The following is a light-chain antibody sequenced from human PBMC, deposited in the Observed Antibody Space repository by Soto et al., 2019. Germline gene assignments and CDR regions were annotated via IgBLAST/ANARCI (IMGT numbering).Light chain of an antibody. Sequence: IVLTQSPGTLSLSPGERVTLSCRASQSVSSNLAWYQQKPGQAPRLLIYDTYNRATGIPARFSGSGSGTDFTLTISSLEPEDFAVDYCHQHNIG. CDR2: DTY. CDR1: QSVSSN. CDR3: HQHN. J-gene: IGKJ2*01. V-gene: IGKV3-11*01.